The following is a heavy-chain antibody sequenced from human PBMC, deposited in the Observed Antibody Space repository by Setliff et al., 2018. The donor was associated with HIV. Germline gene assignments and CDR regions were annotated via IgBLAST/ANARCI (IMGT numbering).Heavy chain of an antibody. CDR1: GYSIISSNW. Sequence: PSETLSLTCTVSGYSIISSNWWGWIRQPPGKGLEWIGWIYYSGSTYYNPSLENRVTISIDMSTNHFYLRLPSVTAADTAIYYCVRQTQWDLGDDSFDIWGQGTMVTISS. V-gene: IGHV4-28*01. CDR3: VRQTQWDLGDDSFDI. CDR2: IYYSGST. D-gene: IGHD3-16*01. J-gene: IGHJ3*02.